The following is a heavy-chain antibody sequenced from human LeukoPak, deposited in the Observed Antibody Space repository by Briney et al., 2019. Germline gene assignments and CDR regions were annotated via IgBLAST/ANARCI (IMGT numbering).Heavy chain of an antibody. CDR3: AREPTSDY. J-gene: IGHJ4*02. V-gene: IGHV3-21*01. CDR2: ISGSSRYI. Sequence: GGSLRLSCAASGFTFSSYTMNWVRQAPGKGLEWVSSISGSSRYIYYADSLKGRLTISRDNAKNSLYLQMNSLRAEDTAVYYCAREPTSDYWGQGTLVTVSS. CDR1: GFTFSSYT.